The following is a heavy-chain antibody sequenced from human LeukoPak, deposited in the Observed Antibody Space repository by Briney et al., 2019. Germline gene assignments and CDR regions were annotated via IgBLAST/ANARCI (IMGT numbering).Heavy chain of an antibody. V-gene: IGHV1-2*02. Sequence: ASVKVSCKASGYTFTNYYMQWVRQAPGQGLEWMGWINCNSGGTNYAQKFEGRVTMTKDTSISTAYMELSRLRSDDTAMYYCAREYSSGQNWGQGTLVTVSS. CDR3: AREYSSGQN. D-gene: IGHD6-19*01. CDR1: GYTFTNYY. J-gene: IGHJ4*02. CDR2: INCNSGGT.